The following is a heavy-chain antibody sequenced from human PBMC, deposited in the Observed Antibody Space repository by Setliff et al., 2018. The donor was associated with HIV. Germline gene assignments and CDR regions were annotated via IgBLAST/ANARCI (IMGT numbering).Heavy chain of an antibody. J-gene: IGHJ1*01. D-gene: IGHD6-13*01. CDR1: GDSMSNSGYY. CDR2: IYYSGTP. V-gene: IGHV4-39*07. CDR3: ARVPTSSWYVTTQRTKEYFHH. Sequence: SETLSLTCTVSGDSMSNSGYYWSWLRQSPGKGLEWIGSIYYSGTPYYSPSLNSRVTISTDTSRNQFSLRLSSVTAADTAIYYCARVPTSSWYVTTQRTKEYFHHWGQGTLVTVSS.